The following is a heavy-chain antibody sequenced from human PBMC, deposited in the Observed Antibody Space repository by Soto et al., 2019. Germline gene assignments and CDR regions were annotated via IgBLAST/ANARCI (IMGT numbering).Heavy chain of an antibody. CDR1: GYTFTSYD. CDR2: THPNSGNT. D-gene: IGHD3-3*01. CDR3: ARRFWSGYYPAGWFDP. Sequence: QVQLVQSGAEVKKPGASVKVSCKASGYTFTSYDINWVRQATGQGLDWMGWTHPNSGNTGYAQKFQGKVTMTRNTSISTAYMELSSLRSDDTAVYYCARRFWSGYYPAGWFDPWGQGTLVTVST. J-gene: IGHJ5*02. V-gene: IGHV1-8*01.